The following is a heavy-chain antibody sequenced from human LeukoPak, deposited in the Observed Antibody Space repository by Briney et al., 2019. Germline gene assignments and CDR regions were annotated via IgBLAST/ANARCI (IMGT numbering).Heavy chain of an antibody. CDR3: ASGRAAAGPWYFDY. CDR2: IYYSGST. Sequence: SETLSLTCTVSGGSISSYYWSWIRQPPGKGLEWIWYIYYSGSTNYNPSLKSRVTISVDTSKNQFSLKLSSVTAADTAVYYCASGRAAAGPWYFDYWGQGTLVTVSS. CDR1: GGSISSYY. D-gene: IGHD6-13*01. J-gene: IGHJ4*02. V-gene: IGHV4-59*01.